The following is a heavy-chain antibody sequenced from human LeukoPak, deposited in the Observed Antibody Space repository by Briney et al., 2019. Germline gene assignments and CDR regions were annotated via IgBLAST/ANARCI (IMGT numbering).Heavy chain of an antibody. CDR2: IYTSGST. CDR1: GGSISSYY. CDR3: ARRWLTGDGFDY. Sequence: PSETLSLTCTVSGGSISSYYWSWIRQPPGKGLEWTGYIYTSGSTNYNPSLKSRVTISVDTSKNQFSLKLSSVTAADTAVYYCARRWLTGDGFDYWGQGTLVTVSS. D-gene: IGHD7-27*01. V-gene: IGHV4-4*09. J-gene: IGHJ4*02.